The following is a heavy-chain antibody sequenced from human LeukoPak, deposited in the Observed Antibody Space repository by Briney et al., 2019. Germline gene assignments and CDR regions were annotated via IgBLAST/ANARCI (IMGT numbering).Heavy chain of an antibody. CDR3: AKDVGDHTFDT. Sequence: GGSLRLSCAASGFTFSSYAMSWVRQAPGKGLEWVSAISGSGDTTYYADSVKGRFTISGDNSKNTPYLQMNSLRAEDTAVYYCAKDVGDHTFDTWGQGTWSPSLQ. J-gene: IGHJ3*02. D-gene: IGHD2-15*01. CDR1: GFTFSSYA. CDR2: ISGSGDTT. V-gene: IGHV3-23*01.